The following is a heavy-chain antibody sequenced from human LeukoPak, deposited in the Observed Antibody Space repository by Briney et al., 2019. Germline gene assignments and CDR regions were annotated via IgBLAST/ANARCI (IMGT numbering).Heavy chain of an antibody. CDR3: ARDRGSGSYYFDY. J-gene: IGHJ4*02. D-gene: IGHD3-10*01. CDR1: GGTFSSYA. CDR2: IIPILGIA. V-gene: IGHV1-69*04. Sequence: SVKVSCKASGGTFSSYAISWVRQAPGQGLEWMGRIIPILGIANYAQKFQGRVTITADKSTSTAYMELSRLRSDDTAVYYCARDRGSGSYYFDYWGQGTLVTVSS.